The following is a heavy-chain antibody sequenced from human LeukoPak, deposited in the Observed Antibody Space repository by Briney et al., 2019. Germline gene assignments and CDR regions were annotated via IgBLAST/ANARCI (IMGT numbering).Heavy chain of an antibody. Sequence: SETLSLTCAVYGGSFSGYYWSWIRQPPGKGLEWIGEINHSGSTNYNPSLKSRVTISLDTSKNQFSLKLSSVTAADTAVYYCAREASYDSSGYYWGPHFDYWGQGTLVTVSS. CDR2: INHSGST. CDR1: GGSFSGYY. D-gene: IGHD3-22*01. CDR3: AREASYDSSGYYWGPHFDY. J-gene: IGHJ4*02. V-gene: IGHV4-34*01.